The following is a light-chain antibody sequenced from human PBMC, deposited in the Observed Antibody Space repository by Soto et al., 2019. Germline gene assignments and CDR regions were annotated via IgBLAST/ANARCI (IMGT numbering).Light chain of an antibody. CDR2: EVR. Sequence: QSSLTQPPSASGSFGQSVTISCTGTGNDVGGYNYVSWYLQYPGTAPKVLIYEVRKRPSGVPERFSGSKSGNTASLTVSGLQAEDEADYYCSSYAGGNSYVFGSGTKVTVL. CDR3: SSYAGGNSYV. V-gene: IGLV2-8*01. CDR1: GNDVGGYNY. J-gene: IGLJ1*01.